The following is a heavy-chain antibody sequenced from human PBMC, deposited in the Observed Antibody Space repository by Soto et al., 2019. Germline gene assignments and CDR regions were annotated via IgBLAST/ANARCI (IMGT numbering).Heavy chain of an antibody. CDR1: GFTFSTSG. D-gene: IGHD6-19*01. CDR3: AKDWGSRGWYTGFAP. V-gene: IGHV3-30*18. CDR2: ISHDGGAT. Sequence: QVQLVESGGGVVQSGRSLRLSCAASGFTFSTSGMHWIRQAPGKGLEWVAMISHDGGATYYVDSVKGRFTISRDTDKNTLHLQMDSLRPEDTATYYWAKDWGSRGWYTGFAPWGQGTLVTVSS. J-gene: IGHJ5*02.